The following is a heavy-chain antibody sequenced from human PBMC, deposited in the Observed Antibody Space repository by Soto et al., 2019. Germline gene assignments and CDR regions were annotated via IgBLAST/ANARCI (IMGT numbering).Heavy chain of an antibody. CDR1: GFTFSSYS. CDR2: ISSSSSTI. CDR3: ARGFPGVIRTPYYFDY. J-gene: IGHJ4*02. Sequence: GGSLRLSCAASGFTFSSYSMNWVRQAPGKGLEWVSYISSSSSTIYYADSVKGRFTISRDNAKNSLYLQMNSLRAEDTAVYYCARGFPGVIRTPYYFDYWGQGTLVTVSS. D-gene: IGHD3-22*01. V-gene: IGHV3-48*01.